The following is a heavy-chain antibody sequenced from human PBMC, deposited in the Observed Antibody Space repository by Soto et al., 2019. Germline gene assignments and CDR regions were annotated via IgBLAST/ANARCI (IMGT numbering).Heavy chain of an antibody. Sequence: PSETLSLTCTVSGGPISSYYWSWIRQPPGKGLEWIGYIYYSGSTNYNPSLKSRVTISVDTSKNQFSLKLSSVTAADTAVYYCARGAVGYYDSSGYGSAFDYWGQGTLVTVSS. CDR1: GGPISSYY. D-gene: IGHD3-22*01. CDR2: IYYSGST. J-gene: IGHJ4*02. V-gene: IGHV4-59*01. CDR3: ARGAVGYYDSSGYGSAFDY.